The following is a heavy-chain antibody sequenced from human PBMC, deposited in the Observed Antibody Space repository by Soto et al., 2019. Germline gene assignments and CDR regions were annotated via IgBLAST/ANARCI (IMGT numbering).Heavy chain of an antibody. CDR2: ISSSSSTI. J-gene: IGHJ4*02. V-gene: IGHV3-48*01. CDR3: ARDPTFDPDY. D-gene: IGHD3-9*01. CDR1: GFTFSSYS. Sequence: EVQLAESGGGLVQPGGSLRLSCAASGFTFSSYSMNWVRQAPGKGLEWVSYISSSSSTIYYADSVKGRFTISRDNAKNSLYLQMNSLRAEDTAVYYCARDPTFDPDYWGQGTLVTVSS.